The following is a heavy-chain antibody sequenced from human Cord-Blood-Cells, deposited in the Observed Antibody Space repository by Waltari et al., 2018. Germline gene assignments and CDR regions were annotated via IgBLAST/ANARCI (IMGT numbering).Heavy chain of an antibody. D-gene: IGHD6-6*01. CDR1: GFTFSSYA. CDR3: AKGRKYSSYYFDY. CDR2: ISGSGGST. J-gene: IGHJ4*02. V-gene: IGHV3-23*01. Sequence: EVQLLESGGGLVQPGGSLRLSCAASGFTFSSYAMSWVRQAPGKGLEWVSAISGSGGSTDYADSVKGRFTISRDNSKNTLYLQMNSLRAEDTAVYYCAKGRKYSSYYFDYWGQGTLVTVSS.